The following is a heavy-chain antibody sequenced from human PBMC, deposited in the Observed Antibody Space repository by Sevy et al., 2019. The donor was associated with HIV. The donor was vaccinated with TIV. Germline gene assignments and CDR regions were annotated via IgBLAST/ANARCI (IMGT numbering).Heavy chain of an antibody. Sequence: GGSLRLSCAASGFTFRSFEMNWVRQAPGKGLEWFSYISSSGDTTEYTDSVRGRFTISRDNAKKSLYLQMNSLRGEDTAIYYCAKRGGQYDLGMDVWGQGTTVTVSS. D-gene: IGHD3-3*01. J-gene: IGHJ6*02. CDR3: AKRGGQYDLGMDV. CDR1: GFTFRSFE. CDR2: ISSSGDTT. V-gene: IGHV3-48*03.